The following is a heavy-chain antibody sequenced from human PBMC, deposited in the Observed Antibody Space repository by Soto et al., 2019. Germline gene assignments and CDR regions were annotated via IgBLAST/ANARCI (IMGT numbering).Heavy chain of an antibody. Sequence: QVQLVQSGAEVKKPGASVKVSCKASGYTFTDYGVSWVRQAPGQGLEWMGWINTYNRKTNYAPKVQARVTMTTDTSTTTASMELRSLNSDDTAVYYCAGVQYAVGGDFWGQGTVVTVSS. CDR1: GYTFTDYG. CDR2: INTYNRKT. CDR3: AGVQYAVGGDF. J-gene: IGHJ4*02. D-gene: IGHD2-15*01. V-gene: IGHV1-18*01.